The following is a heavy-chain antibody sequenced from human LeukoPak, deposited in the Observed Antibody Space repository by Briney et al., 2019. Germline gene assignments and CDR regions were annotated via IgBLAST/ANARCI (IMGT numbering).Heavy chain of an antibody. V-gene: IGHV4-61*10. CDR2: INHSGST. CDR3: ARGTDYGDSYYI. CDR1: GGSISSGSYY. D-gene: IGHD4-17*01. Sequence: PSETLSLTCTVSGGSISSGSYYWSWIRQPAGKGLEWIGEINHSGSTNYNPSLKSRVTISVDTSKNQFSLKLSSVTAADTAVYYCARGTDYGDSYYIWGQGTMVTVSS. J-gene: IGHJ3*02.